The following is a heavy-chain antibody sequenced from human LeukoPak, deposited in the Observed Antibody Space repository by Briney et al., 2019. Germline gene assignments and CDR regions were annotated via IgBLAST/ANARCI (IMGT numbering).Heavy chain of an antibody. CDR2: TNPSGGST. V-gene: IGHV1-46*01. D-gene: IGHD6-13*01. CDR1: GYTFTSYY. CDR3: ARDLSSSWYWDAFDI. Sequence: ASVKVSCKASGYTFTSYYMHWVRQAPGQGLEWMGITNPSGGSTSYAQKFQGRVTMTRDTSTSTVYMELSSLRSEDTAVYYCARDLSSSWYWDAFDIWGQGTMVTVSS. J-gene: IGHJ3*02.